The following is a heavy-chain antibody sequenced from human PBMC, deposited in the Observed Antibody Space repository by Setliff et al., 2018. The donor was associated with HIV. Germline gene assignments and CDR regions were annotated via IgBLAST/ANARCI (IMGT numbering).Heavy chain of an antibody. CDR3: ARAPSYYYGSGSINWFDP. D-gene: IGHD3-10*01. CDR2: IYYSGST. Sequence: LSLTCTVSGGSISSGGYYWSWIRQHPGKGLEWIGYIYYSGSTYYNPSLKSRVTISVDTSKNQFSLKLSSVTAADTAVYYCARAPSYYYGSGSINWFDPWGQGTLVTVSS. CDR1: GGSISSGGYY. V-gene: IGHV4-31*03. J-gene: IGHJ5*02.